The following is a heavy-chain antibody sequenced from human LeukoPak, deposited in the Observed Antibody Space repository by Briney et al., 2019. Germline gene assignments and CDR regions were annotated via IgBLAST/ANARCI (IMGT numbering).Heavy chain of an antibody. CDR2: NYYSGST. Sequence: SQTLSLTCTVSGGSISSYCWSWIRQPPGKGLEWIGFNYYSGSTNYNPSLKSRVTISVDTSKNQFSLKLSSVTAADTAVYYCARALRARITGTTASVYGMDVWGQGTTVTVSS. J-gene: IGHJ6*02. D-gene: IGHD1-20*01. V-gene: IGHV4-59*01. CDR3: ARALRARITGTTASVYGMDV. CDR1: GGSISSYC.